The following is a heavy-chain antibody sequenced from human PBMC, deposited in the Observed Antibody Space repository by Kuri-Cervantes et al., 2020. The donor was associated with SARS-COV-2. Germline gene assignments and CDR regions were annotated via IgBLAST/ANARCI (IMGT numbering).Heavy chain of an antibody. Sequence: GGSLRPSCAASGFTSSSYGMHWVRQAPGKGLEWVAVISNDGSNKYYADSVKGRFTIPRDNSKTTLYLQMNSLRAEDTAVYYCARANTYGDYVLDYWGQGTLVTVSS. J-gene: IGHJ4*02. V-gene: IGHV3-30*03. CDR2: ISNDGSNK. D-gene: IGHD4-17*01. CDR1: GFTSSSYG. CDR3: ARANTYGDYVLDY.